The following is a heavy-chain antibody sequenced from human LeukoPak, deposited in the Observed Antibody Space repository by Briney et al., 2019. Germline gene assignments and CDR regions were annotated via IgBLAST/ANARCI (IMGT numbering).Heavy chain of an antibody. Sequence: PSETLSLTCTVSGGSISSYYWSWIRQPPGKGLEWIGYIYYSGSTNYNPSLKSRVTISVDTSKNQFSLKLSSVTAADTAVYYCARAGESIAAAGDFDYWGQGTLVTVSS. CDR1: GGSISSYY. CDR2: IYYSGST. V-gene: IGHV4-59*08. CDR3: ARAGESIAAAGDFDY. D-gene: IGHD6-13*01. J-gene: IGHJ4*02.